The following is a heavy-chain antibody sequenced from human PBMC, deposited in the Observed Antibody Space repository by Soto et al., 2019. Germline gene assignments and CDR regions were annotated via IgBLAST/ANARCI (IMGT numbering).Heavy chain of an antibody. D-gene: IGHD5-18*01. J-gene: IGHJ6*02. CDR3: ARSKVQLWSYGMDV. V-gene: IGHV3-21*01. CDR2: ISSSSSYI. Sequence: GGSLRLSCAASGFTFSGYSMNWVRQAPGKGLEWVSSISSSSSYIYYADSVKGRFTISRDNAKNSLYLQMNSLRAEDTAVYYCARSKVQLWSYGMDVWGQGTTVTVSS. CDR1: GFTFSGYS.